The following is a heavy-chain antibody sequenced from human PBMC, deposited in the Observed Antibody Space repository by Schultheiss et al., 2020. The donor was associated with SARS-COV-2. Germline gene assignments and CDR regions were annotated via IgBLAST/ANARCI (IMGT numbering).Heavy chain of an antibody. CDR1: GYTFTGYY. J-gene: IGHJ4*02. Sequence: GESLKISCKASGYTFTGYYMHWVRQAPGQGLEWMGWINPNSGGTNYAQKLQGRVTMTTDTSTSTAYMELRSLRSDDTAVYYCAREGGQPVAGYFDYWGQGTLVTVSS. D-gene: IGHD6-19*01. V-gene: IGHV1-2*02. CDR2: INPNSGGT. CDR3: AREGGQPVAGYFDY.